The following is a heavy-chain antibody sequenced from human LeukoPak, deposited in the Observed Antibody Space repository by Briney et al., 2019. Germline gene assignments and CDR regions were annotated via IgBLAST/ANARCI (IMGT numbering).Heavy chain of an antibody. CDR3: ARGGYCSGGSCYSARDTAMVPLDY. V-gene: IGHV3-30*04. CDR1: GFTFSSYA. D-gene: IGHD2-15*01. CDR2: ISYDGSNK. Sequence: PGGSLRLSCAASGFTFSSYAMRWVRQAPGKGLEWVAVISYDGSNKYYADSVKGRFTISRDNSKNTLYLQMNSLRAEDTAVYYCARGGYCSGGSCYSARDTAMVPLDYWGQGTPVTVSS. J-gene: IGHJ4*02.